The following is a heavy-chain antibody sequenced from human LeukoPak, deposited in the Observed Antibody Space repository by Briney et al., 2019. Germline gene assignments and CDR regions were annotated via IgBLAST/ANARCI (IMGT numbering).Heavy chain of an antibody. Sequence: SVKVSCKASGGTFSSYTISRVRQAPGQGLEWMGRIIPILGIANYAQKFQGRVTITADKSTSTAYMELSSLRSEDTAVYYWAIASDYYDSSGQFDYWGQGTLVTVSS. CDR3: AIASDYYDSSGQFDY. D-gene: IGHD3-22*01. CDR2: IIPILGIA. CDR1: GGTFSSYT. J-gene: IGHJ4*02. V-gene: IGHV1-69*02.